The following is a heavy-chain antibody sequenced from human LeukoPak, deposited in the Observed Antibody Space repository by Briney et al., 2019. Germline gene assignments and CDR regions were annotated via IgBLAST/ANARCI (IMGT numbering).Heavy chain of an antibody. V-gene: IGHV4-59*08. D-gene: IGHD2-8*02. J-gene: IGHJ4*02. CDR2: ISYIGST. CDR1: GGSISSYY. Sequence: SQTLSLTCTVSGGSISSYYWSWIRQPSGKGLVWIVYISYIGSTNYNPSLKSRVTISVDTSKNQFSLNLSSVTAADTAVYYCATGSYSGGFDKWGQGTLVIVSS. CDR3: ATGSYSGGFDK.